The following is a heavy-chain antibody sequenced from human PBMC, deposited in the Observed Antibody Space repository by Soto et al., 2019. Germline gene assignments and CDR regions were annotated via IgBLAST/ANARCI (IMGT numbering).Heavy chain of an antibody. CDR2: INHSGST. V-gene: IGHV4-34*01. CDR1: GGSFSGYY. D-gene: IGHD6-19*01. Sequence: TLSLTCAVYGGSFSGYYWSWIRQPPGKGLEWIGEINHSGSTNYNPSLKSRVTISVDTSKNQFSLKLSSVTAADAAVYYCARGRQWHYYFDYWGQGTLVTVSS. CDR3: ARGRQWHYYFDY. J-gene: IGHJ4*02.